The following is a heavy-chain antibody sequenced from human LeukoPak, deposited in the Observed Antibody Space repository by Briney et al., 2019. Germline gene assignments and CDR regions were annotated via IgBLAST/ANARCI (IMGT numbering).Heavy chain of an antibody. Sequence: SETLSLTCAVYGGSFSGYYWSWIRQPPGKGLEWIGEINHSGSTNYNPSLKSGVTISVDTSKNQFSLKLSSVTAADTAVYYCAKFAGIYDSSGFDYWGQGTLVTVSS. V-gene: IGHV4-34*01. D-gene: IGHD3-22*01. J-gene: IGHJ4*02. CDR1: GGSFSGYY. CDR2: INHSGST. CDR3: AKFAGIYDSSGFDY.